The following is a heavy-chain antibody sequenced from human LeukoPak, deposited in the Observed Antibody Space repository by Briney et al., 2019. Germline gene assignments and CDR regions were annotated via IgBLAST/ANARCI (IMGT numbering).Heavy chain of an antibody. V-gene: IGHV4-34*01. CDR3: ARAAAARPSAY. CDR2: INHSGST. Sequence: SETLSLTCAVYGGSFSDYCWSWLRQPPGKGLEWIGEINHSGSTNYNPSRKSRVTISVDTSKNQFSLKLSSVTAADTAVYYCARAAAARPSAYWGQGTLVTVSS. D-gene: IGHD6-6*01. J-gene: IGHJ4*02. CDR1: GGSFSDYC.